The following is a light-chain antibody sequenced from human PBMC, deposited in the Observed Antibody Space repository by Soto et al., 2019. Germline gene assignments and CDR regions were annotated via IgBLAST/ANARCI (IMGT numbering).Light chain of an antibody. Sequence: DIQMTQSPSSVSASVGDRVPITCRASQSLSNWLAWYQQKQGTVHKLLIYASSSSQSGVPSRFSGSGAGTEFTLTITSLHPEDLGTYYWRQGGSLPITFGQGTRLEIK. J-gene: IGKJ5*01. CDR2: ASS. CDR3: RQGGSLPIT. V-gene: IGKV1-12*01. CDR1: QSLSNW.